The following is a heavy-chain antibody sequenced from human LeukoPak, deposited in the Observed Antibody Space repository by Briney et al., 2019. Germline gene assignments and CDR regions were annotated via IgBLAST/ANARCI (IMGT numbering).Heavy chain of an antibody. CDR3: AKDIVVGTHSSGAIDY. D-gene: IGHD6-19*01. V-gene: IGHV3-30*02. CDR1: GFTFSSYG. J-gene: IGHJ4*02. Sequence: PGGSLRLSCAASGFTFSSYGMHWVSQAPGKGLEWLSFIRYDGSDKYCADSVKGRFTISRDNSKNTVYLQMNSLRAEDTALYYCAKDIVVGTHSSGAIDYWGQGTLVTVSS. CDR2: IRYDGSDK.